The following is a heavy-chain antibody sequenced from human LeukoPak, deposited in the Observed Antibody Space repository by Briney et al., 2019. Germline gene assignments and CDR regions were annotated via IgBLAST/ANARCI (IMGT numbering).Heavy chain of an antibody. J-gene: IGHJ5*02. CDR2: IYYSGST. D-gene: IGHD1-26*01. CDR1: GGSISSYY. CDR3: ARGGVGHWFDP. Sequence: KPSETLSLTCTVSGGSISSYYWSWIRQPPGKGLEWIGYIYYSGSTNYNPSLKARVTISVDTSKNQFSLKLSSVTAADTAVYYCARGGVGHWFDPWAREPWSPSPQ. V-gene: IGHV4-59*01.